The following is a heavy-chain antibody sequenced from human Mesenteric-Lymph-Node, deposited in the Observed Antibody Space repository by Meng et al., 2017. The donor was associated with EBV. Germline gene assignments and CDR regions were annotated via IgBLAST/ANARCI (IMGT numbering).Heavy chain of an antibody. D-gene: IGHD2-21*02. CDR2: TYYRSKWYT. J-gene: IGHJ4*02. CDR1: GDSVSSNSAA. V-gene: IGHV6-1*01. CDR3: APSVGCGGDCYSLHFDY. Sequence: QVQLQQSGPGLVKPSQTLSLTGFISGDSVSSNSAAWNWIRQSPSRGLEWLGRTYYRSKWYTDYAVSVKSRIAINPDTSKNQFSLQLTSVTPEDTALYYCAPSVGCGGDCYSLHFDYWGQGTLVTVSS.